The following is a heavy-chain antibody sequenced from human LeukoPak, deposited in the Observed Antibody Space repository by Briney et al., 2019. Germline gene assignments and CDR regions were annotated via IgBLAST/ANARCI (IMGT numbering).Heavy chain of an antibody. CDR1: GGSISSYY. CDR3: ARVYSGSYYFDY. D-gene: IGHD1-26*01. CDR2: IYYSGST. J-gene: IGHJ4*02. Sequence: SETLSLTCTVSGGSISSYYWSWIRQPPGKGLEWIGYIYYSGSTNYNPSLKSRVTISVDTSKNQFSLKLSSVTAADTAVYYCARVYSGSYYFDYWGQGTLVTVSS. V-gene: IGHV4-59*01.